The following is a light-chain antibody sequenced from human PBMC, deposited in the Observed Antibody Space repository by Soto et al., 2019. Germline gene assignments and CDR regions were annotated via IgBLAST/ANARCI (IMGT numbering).Light chain of an antibody. CDR3: QQYNDSLPPVT. V-gene: IGKV3-15*01. CDR1: QSVSSN. J-gene: IGKJ4*01. Sequence: DIVLTQSPATVSVSPGERATLSCRASQSVSSNLAWYQHKVGQAPRLLIYGASTRVTGVPPRISGSGSGTDFTLTISYLTSEDFGVYYCQQYNDSLPPVTFGGGTMVEI. CDR2: GAS.